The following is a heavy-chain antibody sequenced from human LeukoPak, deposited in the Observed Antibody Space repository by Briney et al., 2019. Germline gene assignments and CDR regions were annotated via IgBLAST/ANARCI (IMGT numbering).Heavy chain of an antibody. V-gene: IGHV1-18*01. CDR3: ARVQEDYGDLDFDY. CDR2: ISAYNGNT. Sequence: GASVKVSCKASGGTFSSYAISWVRQAPGQGLEWMGWISAYNGNTNYAQKLQGRVTMTTDTSTSTAYMELRSLRSDDTAVYYCARVQEDYGDLDFDYWGQGTLVTVSS. J-gene: IGHJ4*02. D-gene: IGHD4-17*01. CDR1: GGTFSSYA.